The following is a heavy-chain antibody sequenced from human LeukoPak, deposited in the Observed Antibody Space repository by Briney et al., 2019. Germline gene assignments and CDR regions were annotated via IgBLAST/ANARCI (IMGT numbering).Heavy chain of an antibody. CDR2: VYYSGNT. CDR3: ARSYSGSWIDY. Sequence: SETLSLTCVVYGGSFSGDYWSWIRQPPGRGLEWIGYVYYSGNTNYNPSLKSRVTMSVDTSKNQFSLNLSSVTAADTAVYYCARSYSGSWIDYWGQGTLVTVSS. D-gene: IGHD1-26*01. J-gene: IGHJ4*02. V-gene: IGHV4-59*01. CDR1: GGSFSGDY.